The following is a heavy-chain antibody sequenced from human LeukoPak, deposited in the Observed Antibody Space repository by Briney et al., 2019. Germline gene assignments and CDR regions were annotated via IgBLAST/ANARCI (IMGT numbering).Heavy chain of an antibody. V-gene: IGHV3-7*04. D-gene: IGHD1-26*01. CDR3: ARGGGSYYNY. CDR1: GFTFSNHW. J-gene: IGHJ4*02. Sequence: PGGSLRLSCTASGFTFSNHWMSWVRQAPGKGLEWVANIKQDGSGKYYVDSVKGRFTISRDNAKNSLYLQMNSLRAEDTAVYYCARGGGSYYNYWGQGTLVTVSS. CDR2: IKQDGSGK.